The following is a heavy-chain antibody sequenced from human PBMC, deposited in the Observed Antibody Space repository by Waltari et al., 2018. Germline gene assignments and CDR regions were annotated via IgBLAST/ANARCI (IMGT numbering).Heavy chain of an antibody. Sequence: EVQLVQSGAEVKKPGESLKISCKGSGYSFTSYWIGWVRQMPGKGLEWMGIIYPGDSETSYSPSFQGQVTISADKSISTAYLQWSSLKASDTAMYYCARLIDGYCSGGSCYSGAFDIWGQGTMVTVSS. CDR1: GYSFTSYW. CDR3: ARLIDGYCSGGSCYSGAFDI. V-gene: IGHV5-51*03. J-gene: IGHJ3*02. CDR2: IYPGDSET. D-gene: IGHD2-15*01.